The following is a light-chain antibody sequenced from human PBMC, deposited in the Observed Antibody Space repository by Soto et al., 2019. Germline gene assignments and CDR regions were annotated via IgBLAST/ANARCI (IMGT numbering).Light chain of an antibody. V-gene: IGKV1-6*01. CDR2: ASS. Sequence: AIQMTQSPSSLSASVGDRVTSTCRASQGIRDELAWYQQRPGKAPQLLIYASSTLQSGVPSRFRGSGSGTDFTLTINSLQPEDFATYYCLQDYSYPRPFGQGTKVEF. CDR1: QGIRDE. J-gene: IGKJ1*01. CDR3: LQDYSYPRP.